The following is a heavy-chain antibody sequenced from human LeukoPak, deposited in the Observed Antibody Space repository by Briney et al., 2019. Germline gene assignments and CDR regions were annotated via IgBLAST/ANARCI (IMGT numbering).Heavy chain of an antibody. J-gene: IGHJ6*02. D-gene: IGHD3-10*01. Sequence: PSETLSLTCTVSGGSISSYYWSWIRQPPGKGLEWIGYIYYSGSTNYNPSLKSRVTISVDTSKNQFSLKLSSVTAADTAVYYCARGNYYGSGTYYYYGMDVWGQGTTVTVSS. CDR2: IYYSGST. CDR1: GGSISSYY. CDR3: ARGNYYGSGTYYYYGMDV. V-gene: IGHV4-59*01.